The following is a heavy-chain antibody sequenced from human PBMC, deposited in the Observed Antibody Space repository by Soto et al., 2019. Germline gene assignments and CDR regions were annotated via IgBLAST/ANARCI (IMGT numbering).Heavy chain of an antibody. J-gene: IGHJ4*02. V-gene: IGHV4-31*03. CDR3: ARVVVATIMAAHSHYFDY. Sequence: SETLSLTCTVSGGSISSGGYYWSWIRQHPGKGLEWIGYIYYSGSTYYNPSLKSRVTISVDTSKNQFSLKLSSVTAADTAVYYCARVVVATIMAAHSHYFDYWGQGTLVTVSS. D-gene: IGHD5-12*01. CDR1: GGSISSGGYY. CDR2: IYYSGST.